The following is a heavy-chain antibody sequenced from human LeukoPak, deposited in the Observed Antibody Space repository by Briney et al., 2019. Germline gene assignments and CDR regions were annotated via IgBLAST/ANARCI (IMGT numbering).Heavy chain of an antibody. Sequence: GGSLRLSCAASGFIVSSNYMSWVRQAPGKGLEWVSVIYNGGSTFYADSVKGRFTISRDNSKNTLYLQMNSLRAEDTAVYYCARKRFRDDFWSGYHGGAFDIWGQGTMVTVSS. J-gene: IGHJ3*02. CDR2: IYNGGST. V-gene: IGHV3-53*01. D-gene: IGHD3-3*01. CDR1: GFIVSSNY. CDR3: ARKRFRDDFWSGYHGGAFDI.